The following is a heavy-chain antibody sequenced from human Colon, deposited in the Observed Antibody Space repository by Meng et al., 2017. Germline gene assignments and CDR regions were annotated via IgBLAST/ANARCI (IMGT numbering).Heavy chain of an antibody. CDR3: ARGYLGTPVVHFDA. V-gene: IGHV4-4*02. Sequence: QSKMQERRPVLVTPLGTRSLTRGLSGVSVSGSNWGGWVRWSTEKGREWIGEVHYSGSNNSIPSLKSRVTMSVDKSKNHFSLNLTSVTAADTGVYYCARGYLGTPVVHFDAWGQGTLVTVSS. CDR1: GVSVSGSNW. CDR2: VHYSGSN. D-gene: IGHD7-27*01. J-gene: IGHJ4*02.